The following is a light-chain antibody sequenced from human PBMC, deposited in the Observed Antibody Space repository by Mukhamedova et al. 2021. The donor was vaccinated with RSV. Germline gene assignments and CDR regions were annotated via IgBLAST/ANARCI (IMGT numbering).Light chain of an antibody. CDR3: QQSFNTPWT. CDR2: AAT. V-gene: IGKV1-39*01. Sequence: GDRVSITCRASQTIAKHLNWYQQKPGQAPRLLIYAATSLPSGVPSRFSGSGSGTTFCLTVTSLQPEDVATYYCQQSFNTPWT. CDR1: QTIAKH. J-gene: IGKJ1*01.